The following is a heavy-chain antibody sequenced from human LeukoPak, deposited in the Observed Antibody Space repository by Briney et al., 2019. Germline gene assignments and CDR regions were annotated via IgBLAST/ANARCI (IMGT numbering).Heavy chain of an antibody. Sequence: GGSLRLSCAASGFTFSSYAMSWVRQAPGKGLEWVSGINWNGGSTGYADSVKGRFTISRDNAKNSLYLQMDSLRAEDTALYYCAREGLYGGNRGGFDYWGQGTLVTVSS. CDR3: AREGLYGGNRGGFDY. CDR1: GFTFSSYA. J-gene: IGHJ4*02. V-gene: IGHV3-20*04. CDR2: INWNGGST. D-gene: IGHD4-23*01.